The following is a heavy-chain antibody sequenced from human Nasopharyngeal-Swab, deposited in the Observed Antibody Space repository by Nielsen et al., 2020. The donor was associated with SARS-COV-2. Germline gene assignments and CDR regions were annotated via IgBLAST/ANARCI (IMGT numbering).Heavy chain of an antibody. V-gene: IGHV1-2*06. CDR1: GYTFTGYY. CDR3: ARVNQNSSSTHNWFDP. J-gene: IGHJ5*02. CDR2: INPNSGGT. Sequence: ASVKVSCKASGYTFTGYYMHWVRQAPGQGLEWMGRINPNSGGTNYAQKFQGRVTMTRDTSISTAYMELSRLRSDDTAVYYCARVNQNSSSTHNWFDPGGQGALVTVSS. D-gene: IGHD6-6*01.